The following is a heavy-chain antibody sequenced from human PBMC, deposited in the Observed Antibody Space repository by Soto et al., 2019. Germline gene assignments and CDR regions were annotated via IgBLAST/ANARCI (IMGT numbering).Heavy chain of an antibody. CDR1: GYSFTSYW. CDR3: ARQGYSGYDPADYYYGMDA. Sequence: PGESLKISCKGSGYSFTSYWIGWVRQMPGKGLEWMGIIYPGDSDTRYSPSFQGQVTISADKSISTAYLQWSSLKASDTAMYYCARQGYSGYDPADYYYGMDAWGQGTTVTVSS. J-gene: IGHJ6*02. CDR2: IYPGDSDT. D-gene: IGHD5-12*01. V-gene: IGHV5-51*01.